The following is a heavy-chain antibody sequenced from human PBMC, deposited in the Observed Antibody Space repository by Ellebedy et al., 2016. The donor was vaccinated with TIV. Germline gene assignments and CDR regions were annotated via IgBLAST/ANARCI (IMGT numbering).Heavy chain of an antibody. J-gene: IGHJ4*02. D-gene: IGHD6-13*01. CDR2: ISSSSSTI. V-gene: IGHV3-48*02. CDR3: ARDRGAAADPFFDY. Sequence: GGSLRLXCAASGFTFSSYSMNWVRQAPGKGLEWVSYISSSSSTIYYADSVKGRFTISRDNVKNSLYLQMNSLRDEDTAVYYCARDRGAAADPFFDYWGQGTLVTVSS. CDR1: GFTFSSYS.